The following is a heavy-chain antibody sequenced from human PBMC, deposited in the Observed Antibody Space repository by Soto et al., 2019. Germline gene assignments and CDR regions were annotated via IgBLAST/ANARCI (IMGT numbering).Heavy chain of an antibody. CDR1: GFTFSSYA. CDR3: AKDRMWVEPNYFDD. V-gene: IGHV3-23*01. D-gene: IGHD1-26*01. CDR2: ISGNGDST. Sequence: PGGSLRLSCAASGFTFSSYAMSWVRQAPGKGLEWVSAISGNGDSTYYADSMKGRFTISRDNSKNTLFLQMNSLRAEDTAVYYCAKDRMWVEPNYFDDWGQGTLVTVSS. J-gene: IGHJ4*02.